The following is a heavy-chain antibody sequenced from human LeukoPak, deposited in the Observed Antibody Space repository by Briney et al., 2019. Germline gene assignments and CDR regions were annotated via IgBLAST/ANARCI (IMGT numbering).Heavy chain of an antibody. CDR1: GGSISSSSYY. D-gene: IGHD2-2*01. J-gene: IGHJ3*02. V-gene: IGHV4-39*07. CDR3: ARRMPEAPYQWAFDI. CDR2: IYYSGST. Sequence: SETLSPTCTVSGGSISSSSYYWGWIRQPPGKGLEWIGSIYYSGSTYYNPSLKSRVTISVDTSKNQFSLKLSSVTTADTAVYYCARRMPEAPYQWAFDIWGQGTMVTVSS.